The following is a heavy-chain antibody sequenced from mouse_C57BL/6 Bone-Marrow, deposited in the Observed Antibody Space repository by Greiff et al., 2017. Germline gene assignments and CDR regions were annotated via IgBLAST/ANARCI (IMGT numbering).Heavy chain of an antibody. CDR1: GYTFTNYW. Sequence: QVQLQQSGAELVRPGTSVKMSCKASGYTFTNYWIGWAKQRPGHGLEWIGDIYPGGGYTTYNEKFKGKATLTADKSSSTAYMQFSSLTSEDSAIYYCARTSLYAMDYWGQGTSVTVSS. V-gene: IGHV1-63*01. CDR3: ARTSLYAMDY. D-gene: IGHD6-2*01. CDR2: IYPGGGYT. J-gene: IGHJ4*01.